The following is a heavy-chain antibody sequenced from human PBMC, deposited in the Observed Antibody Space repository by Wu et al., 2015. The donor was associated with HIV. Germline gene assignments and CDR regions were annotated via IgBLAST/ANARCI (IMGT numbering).Heavy chain of an antibody. J-gene: IGHJ4*02. CDR2: IIPIFGTA. CDR3: ARPSSPYYYDSSGYYTY. V-gene: IGHV1-69*12. CDR1: GGTFSSYA. D-gene: IGHD3-22*01. Sequence: QVQLVQSGAEVKKPGSSVKVSCKASGGTFSSYAISWVRQAPGQGLEWMGGIIPIFGTANYAQKFQGRVTITADESTSTAYMELSSLRSEDTAVYYCARPSSPYYYDSSGYYTYWGQGTLVTVSS.